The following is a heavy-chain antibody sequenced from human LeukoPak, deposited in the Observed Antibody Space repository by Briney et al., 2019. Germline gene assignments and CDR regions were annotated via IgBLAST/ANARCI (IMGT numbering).Heavy chain of an antibody. Sequence: GASVKVSCKASGYTFTGYYMHWVRQAPGQGLEWMGWINPNSGGTNYAQKFQGRVTMTRDTSISTAYMELSRLRSDDTAVYYCARAPGDFWSGYYTGYFDYWGQGTLVTVSS. J-gene: IGHJ4*02. CDR1: GYTFTGYY. CDR2: INPNSGGT. CDR3: ARAPGDFWSGYYTGYFDY. V-gene: IGHV1-2*02. D-gene: IGHD3-3*01.